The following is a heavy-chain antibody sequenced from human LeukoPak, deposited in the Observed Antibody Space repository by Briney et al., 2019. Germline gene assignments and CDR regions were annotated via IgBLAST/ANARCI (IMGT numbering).Heavy chain of an antibody. CDR1: VFTFSGSW. Sequence: PGGSLRLSCAASVFTFSGSWMDWVRQAPGKGLEWVAIIKPDGTDKYYVDSVKGRFTVSKDNAKNLLYLQMNSLRAEDTAMYYCARNRGGGSGYSDYWGQGTLVTVSS. J-gene: IGHJ4*02. V-gene: IGHV3-7*05. CDR2: IKPDGTDK. CDR3: ARNRGGGSGYSDY. D-gene: IGHD3-22*01.